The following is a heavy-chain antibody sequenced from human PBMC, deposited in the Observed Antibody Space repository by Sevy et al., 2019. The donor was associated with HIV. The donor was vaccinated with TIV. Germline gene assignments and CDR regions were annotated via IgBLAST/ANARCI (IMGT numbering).Heavy chain of an antibody. CDR2: IYHSGST. J-gene: IGHJ5*02. Sequence: SETLSLTCAVSGYSISSGYYWGWIRQPPGKRLEWIGSIYHSGSTYYNPSLKSRVTISVDTSNNQFSLKLSSVTAADTAVYYCARQGATNWFDPWGQGTLVTVSS. CDR1: GYSISSGYY. CDR3: ARQGATNWFDP. V-gene: IGHV4-38-2*01.